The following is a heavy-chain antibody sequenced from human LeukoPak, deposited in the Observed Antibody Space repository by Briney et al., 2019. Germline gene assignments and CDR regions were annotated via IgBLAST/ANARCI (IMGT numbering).Heavy chain of an antibody. CDR3: ARDTKRRGITGTRGGAFDI. CDR1: GFTFSSYW. Sequence: PGGSLRLSCVASGFTFSSYWMHWVRQDPRKGLVWVSRINGDGRNINYADSVRGRFTISRDNAKNTLYLQMNSLRAEDTAVYYCARDTKRRGITGTRGGAFDIWGQGTMVTVSS. CDR2: INGDGRNI. D-gene: IGHD1-7*01. J-gene: IGHJ3*02. V-gene: IGHV3-74*01.